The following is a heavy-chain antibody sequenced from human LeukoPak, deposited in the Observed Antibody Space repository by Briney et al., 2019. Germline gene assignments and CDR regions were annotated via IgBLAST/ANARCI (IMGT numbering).Heavy chain of an antibody. CDR3: ARDPYYYDSSGYGFFDY. J-gene: IGHJ4*02. CDR2: INWNGGST. Sequence: GGSLRLSCAASGFTSDDYGMSWVRQAPGKGLEWVSGINWNGGSTGYADSVKGRFTISRDNAKNSLYLQMNSLRAKDTALYYCARDPYYYDSSGYGFFDYWGQGTLVTVSS. D-gene: IGHD3-22*01. CDR1: GFTSDDYG. V-gene: IGHV3-20*04.